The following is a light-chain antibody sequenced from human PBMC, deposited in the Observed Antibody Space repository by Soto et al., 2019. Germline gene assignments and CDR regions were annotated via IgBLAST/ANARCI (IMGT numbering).Light chain of an antibody. CDR1: QSLNRW. V-gene: IGKV1-9*01. CDR3: QQLSRYPLT. J-gene: IGKJ4*01. CDR2: SAS. Sequence: IEMSQSPSSLSASVGDRGTITCRASQSLNRWLAWYQQKPGKAPDLLIYSASTLQSGVPSRFRGSGSETEFSLTIRALQPEDFETYYCQQLSRYPLTFGGGTKVDIK.